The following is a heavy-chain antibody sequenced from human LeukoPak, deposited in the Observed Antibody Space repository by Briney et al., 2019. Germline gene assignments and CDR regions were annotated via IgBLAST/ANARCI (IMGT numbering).Heavy chain of an antibody. CDR3: ARVLHKRNYDSSDYYGS. J-gene: IGHJ5*02. CDR2: IYWNSGSR. V-gene: IGHV3-9*01. D-gene: IGHD3-22*01. CDR1: GFTFHDYA. Sequence: GRSLRLSCAASGFTFHDYAMHWVRQAPGKGLEWVSYIYWNSGSRGYADSVKGRFTISRDNAKNSLYLQLNSLRAEDTAVYYCARVLHKRNYDSSDYYGSWGQGTLVTVSS.